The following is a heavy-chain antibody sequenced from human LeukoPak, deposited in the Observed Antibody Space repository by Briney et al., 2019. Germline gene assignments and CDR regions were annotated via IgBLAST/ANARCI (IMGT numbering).Heavy chain of an antibody. CDR1: GFTFSSYA. CDR3: ARASVSDYGMDV. D-gene: IGHD5/OR15-5a*01. J-gene: IGHJ6*02. CDR2: ISYDGSNK. Sequence: GGSLRLSCAASGFTFSSYAMHWVRQAPGKGLEWVAVISYDGSNKYYADSVKGRSTISRDNSKNTLYLQMNSLRAEDTAVYYCARASVSDYGMDVWGQGTTVTVSS. V-gene: IGHV3-30-3*01.